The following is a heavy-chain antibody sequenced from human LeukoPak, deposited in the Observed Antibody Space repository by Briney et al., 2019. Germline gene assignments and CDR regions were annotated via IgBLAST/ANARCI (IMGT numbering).Heavy chain of an antibody. CDR1: GYTLAELS. CDR3: ARANWFDP. V-gene: IGHV1-24*01. J-gene: IGHJ5*02. CDR2: FDPEDGET. Sequence: GASVKVSCKVSGYTLAELSMHWVRQVPGKGLEWMGGFDPEDGETIYAQKFQGRVTITTDESTSTAYMELSSLRSEDTAVYYCARANWFDPWGQGTLVTVSS.